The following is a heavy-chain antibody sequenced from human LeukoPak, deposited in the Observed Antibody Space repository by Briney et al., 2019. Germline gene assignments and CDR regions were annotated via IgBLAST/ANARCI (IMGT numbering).Heavy chain of an antibody. D-gene: IGHD4-23*01. CDR1: GFTFSSYA. Sequence: GGSLRLSCAASGFTFSSYAMSWVRQAPGKGLEWVSAISGSGGSTYYADSVKGRFTISRDNSKSTLYLQMNSLRAEDTAVYYCAKDPGYDYGGNSQNWYFDLWGRGTLVTVSS. CDR3: AKDPGYDYGGNSQNWYFDL. J-gene: IGHJ2*01. CDR2: ISGSGGST. V-gene: IGHV3-23*01.